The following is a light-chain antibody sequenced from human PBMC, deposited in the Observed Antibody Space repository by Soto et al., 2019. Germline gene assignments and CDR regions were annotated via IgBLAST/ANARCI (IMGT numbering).Light chain of an antibody. V-gene: IGLV2-18*01. CDR3: SLYSSNGSLI. J-gene: IGLJ1*01. Sequence: QSALTQPASVSGSPGQSITISCTGTSSDIGDYDSVSWYQQAPGTAPKLIIYDVNNRPSGAPDRFSGSTSGNTASLTISGLQAEDETDYFCSLYSSNGSLIFGPGTKLTVL. CDR1: SSDIGDYDS. CDR2: DVN.